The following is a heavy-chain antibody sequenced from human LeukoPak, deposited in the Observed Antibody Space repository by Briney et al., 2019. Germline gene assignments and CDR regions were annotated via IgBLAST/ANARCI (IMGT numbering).Heavy chain of an antibody. Sequence: PGGSLRLSCAASGFTFSNAWMSWVRQAPGKGLEWVGRIKSKTDGGTTDYAAPVKGRFTISRDDSKNTLYLQMNSLKTEDTAVYYCTTGFIRNYYYYYMDVWGKGTTVTVSS. V-gene: IGHV3-15*01. CDR2: IKSKTDGGTT. J-gene: IGHJ6*03. CDR1: GFTFSNAW. D-gene: IGHD3-10*01. CDR3: TTGFIRNYYYYYMDV.